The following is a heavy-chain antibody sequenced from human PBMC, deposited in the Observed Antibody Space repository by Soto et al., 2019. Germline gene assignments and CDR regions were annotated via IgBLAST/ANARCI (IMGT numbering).Heavy chain of an antibody. CDR2: IYHSGST. Sequence: PSETLSLTCAVSGYSTSSGYYWGWIRQPPGKGLEWIGSIYHSGSTYYNPSLKSRVTISVDTSKNQFSLKLSSVTAADTAVYYCARVQLGGIYYFDYWGQGTLVTVSS. J-gene: IGHJ4*02. CDR3: ARVQLGGIYYFDY. V-gene: IGHV4-38-2*01. D-gene: IGHD7-27*01. CDR1: GYSTSSGYY.